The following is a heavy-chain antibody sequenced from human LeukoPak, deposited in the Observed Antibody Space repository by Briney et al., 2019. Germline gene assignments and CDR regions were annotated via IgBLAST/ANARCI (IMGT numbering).Heavy chain of an antibody. V-gene: IGHV3-21*01. Sequence: PGGSLRLSCAASGFTFSSYSMNWVRQAPGKGLEWVSSISSSSSYIYYADSVKGRFTISRDNAKNSLYLQMNSLRAEDTAVYYCARAGSSWYYFDYWGQGTWSPSP. CDR1: GFTFSSYS. CDR3: ARAGSSWYYFDY. CDR2: ISSSSSYI. D-gene: IGHD6-13*01. J-gene: IGHJ4*02.